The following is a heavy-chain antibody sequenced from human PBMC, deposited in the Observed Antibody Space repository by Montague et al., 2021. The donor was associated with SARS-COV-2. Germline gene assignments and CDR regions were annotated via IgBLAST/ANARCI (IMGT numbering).Heavy chain of an antibody. CDR1: GGSISSNF. D-gene: IGHD5-24*01. CDR3: ARDGYNAHQNYWYFDL. J-gene: IGHJ2*01. V-gene: IGHV4-59*12. CDR2: IYYSGST. Sequence: SETLSLTCTVSGGSISSNFWSWIRQPPGKGPEWIGYIYYSGSTNYSPSLKSRVTISVDTSKNQFSLKLSSVTAADTAVYYCARDGYNAHQNYWYFDLWGRGTLVTVSS.